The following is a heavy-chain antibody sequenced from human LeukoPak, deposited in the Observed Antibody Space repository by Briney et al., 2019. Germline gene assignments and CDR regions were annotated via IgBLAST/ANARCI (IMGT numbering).Heavy chain of an antibody. V-gene: IGHV3-48*01. CDR3: ARDENGDSDFDL. CDR2: ISSGGSTI. CDR1: GYIFSNYD. Sequence: PGASLKLSCTASGYIFSNYDMNWVRQAPGQGLEWVSFISSGGSTIFYADSVKGRFTISRDDAKNSLYVQMNNLRVEDTAVYYCARDENGDSDFDLWGRGTLVTVSS. D-gene: IGHD5-12*01. J-gene: IGHJ2*01.